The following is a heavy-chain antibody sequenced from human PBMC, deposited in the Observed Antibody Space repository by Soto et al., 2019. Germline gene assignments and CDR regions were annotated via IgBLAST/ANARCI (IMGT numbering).Heavy chain of an antibody. CDR1: GLTFSDYA. Sequence: EVNLLESGGGLVQTGGSVRLSCATSGLTFSDYAMSWVRQAPGKGLEWVSAVSNSGDTTYYADSVKGRFTISRDNSKNTLYLQMNSLRAEDTAVYYCANRRAEGEWARKSTEWYYFDYWGQGTLVTVSS. CDR3: ANRRAEGEWARKSTEWYYFDY. CDR2: VSNSGDTT. J-gene: IGHJ4*02. D-gene: IGHD3-3*01. V-gene: IGHV3-23*01.